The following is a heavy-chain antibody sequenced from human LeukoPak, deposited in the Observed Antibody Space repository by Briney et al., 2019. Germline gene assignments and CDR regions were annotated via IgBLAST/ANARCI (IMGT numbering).Heavy chain of an antibody. CDR1: GFTFSSYS. Sequence: GGSLRLSCAASGFTFSSYSVDWVRQAPGKGLEWVSSISSSSSYIYYADSVKGRFTISRDNAKNSLYLQMNSLRAEDTAVYYCARDYYSSSWYYHYGMDVWGQGTTVTVSS. CDR2: ISSSSSYI. V-gene: IGHV3-21*01. CDR3: ARDYYSSSWYYHYGMDV. D-gene: IGHD6-6*01. J-gene: IGHJ6*02.